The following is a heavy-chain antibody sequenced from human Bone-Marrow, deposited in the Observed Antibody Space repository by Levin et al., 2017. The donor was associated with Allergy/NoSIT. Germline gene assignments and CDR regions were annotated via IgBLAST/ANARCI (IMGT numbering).Heavy chain of an antibody. D-gene: IGHD3-3*01. Sequence: GESLKISCAASGFTFSSYGMHWVRQAPGKGLEWVAVIWYDGSNKYYADSVKGRFTISRDNSKNTLYLQMNSLRAEDTAVYYCARETIFGVVYMDVWGQGTTVTVSS. CDR3: ARETIFGVVYMDV. CDR2: IWYDGSNK. CDR1: GFTFSSYG. V-gene: IGHV3-33*01. J-gene: IGHJ6*02.